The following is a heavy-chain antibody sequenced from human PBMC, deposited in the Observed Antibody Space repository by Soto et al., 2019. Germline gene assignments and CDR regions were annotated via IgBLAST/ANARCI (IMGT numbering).Heavy chain of an antibody. CDR3: ARGRKEQLWFQWNGYYYYGMDV. Sequence: KTSETLSLTCAVYGGSFSGYFWSWIRQPQGKGLEWIGEINHSGSTNYNPSPKSRVTISVDTSKNQFSLKLSSVTAADTAVYYCARGRKEQLWFQWNGYYYYGMDVWGQGTTVTVSS. CDR2: INHSGST. CDR1: GGSFSGYF. V-gene: IGHV4-34*01. D-gene: IGHD5-18*01. J-gene: IGHJ6*02.